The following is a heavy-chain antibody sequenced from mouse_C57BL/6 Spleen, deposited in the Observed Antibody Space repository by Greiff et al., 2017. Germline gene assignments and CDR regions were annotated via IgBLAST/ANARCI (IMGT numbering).Heavy chain of an antibody. Sequence: QVQLKESGPGLVQPSQSLSITCTVSGFSLTSYGVHWVRQSPGKGLEWLGVIWRGGSTDYNAAFMSRLSITKDNSKSQVFFKMNSLQADDTAIYXCAKEGYDYDKAMDYWGQGTSVTVSS. V-gene: IGHV2-5*01. D-gene: IGHD2-4*01. CDR2: IWRGGST. CDR3: AKEGYDYDKAMDY. CDR1: GFSLTSYG. J-gene: IGHJ4*01.